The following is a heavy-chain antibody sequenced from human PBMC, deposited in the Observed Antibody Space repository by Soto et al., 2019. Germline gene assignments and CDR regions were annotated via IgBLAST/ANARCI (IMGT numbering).Heavy chain of an antibody. Sequence: QLQLQESGPGLVKPSETLSLTCTVSGGSISSSSYYWGWNRQPPGKGLEWIGSIYYSGSTYYNPSLKSRVTISVDTSKNQFSLKLSSVTAADTAVYYCASPVLILTGAFDIWGQGTMVTVSS. J-gene: IGHJ3*02. V-gene: IGHV4-39*01. CDR3: ASPVLILTGAFDI. CDR2: IYYSGST. CDR1: GGSISSSSYY. D-gene: IGHD3-9*01.